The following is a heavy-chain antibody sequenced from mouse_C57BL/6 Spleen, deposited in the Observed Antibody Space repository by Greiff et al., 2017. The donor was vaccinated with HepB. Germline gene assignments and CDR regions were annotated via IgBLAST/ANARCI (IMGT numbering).Heavy chain of an antibody. V-gene: IGHV1-80*01. CDR3: ARGGTTNFDY. Sequence: QVQLKESGAELVKPGASVKISCKASGYAFSSYWMNWVKQRPGKGLEWIGQIYPGDGDTNYNGKFKGKATLTADKSSSTAYMQLSSLTSEDSAVYFCARGGTTNFDYWGQGTTLTVSS. D-gene: IGHD1-1*01. J-gene: IGHJ2*01. CDR2: IYPGDGDT. CDR1: GYAFSSYW.